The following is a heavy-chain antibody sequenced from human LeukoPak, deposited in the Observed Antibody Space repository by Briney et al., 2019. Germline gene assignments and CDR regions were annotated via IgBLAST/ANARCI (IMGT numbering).Heavy chain of an antibody. D-gene: IGHD7-27*01. V-gene: IGHV3-7*01. CDR2: IKQDDSEK. J-gene: IGHJ4*02. Sequence: GGSLRLSCTASGFTLSTYWMSWFRQAPKKGLEWVANIKQDDSEKYYVDSVKGRFTISRDNAKNSLYLQMNSLKAEDTAVYYCARENWANDYWGQGTLVTVSS. CDR3: ARENWANDY. CDR1: GFTLSTYW.